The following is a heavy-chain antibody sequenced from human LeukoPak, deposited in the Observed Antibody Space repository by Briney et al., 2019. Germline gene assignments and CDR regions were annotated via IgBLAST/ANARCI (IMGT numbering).Heavy chain of an antibody. V-gene: IGHV1-18*01. J-gene: IGHJ4*02. Sequence: ASVKVSCKASGYTFTNYGISWERQAPGQGLKWMGWISAYNGYTDYAQKLQFRVTMTTDTSTSTAYMELRSLRSDDTAVYYCARDRLQLVSKEFDYWGQGTLVTVSS. CDR1: GYTFTNYG. D-gene: IGHD1-1*01. CDR2: ISAYNGYT. CDR3: ARDRLQLVSKEFDY.